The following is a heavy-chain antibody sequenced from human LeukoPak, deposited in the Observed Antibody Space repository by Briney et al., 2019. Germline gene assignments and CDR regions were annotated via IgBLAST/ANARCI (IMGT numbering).Heavy chain of an antibody. V-gene: IGHV4-4*07. CDR2: ISTSGST. CDR3: ARESLVMVLLWFGEPSDYFDY. CDR1: GGSISNYY. J-gene: IGHJ4*02. Sequence: SETLSLTCSVSGGSISNYYWNWIRQPAGKGLESIGHISTSGSTNYNPSLKSRVTMSVDTSKNQFSLKLSSVTAADTAVYYCARESLVMVLLWFGEPSDYFDYWGQGTLVTVSS. D-gene: IGHD3-10*01.